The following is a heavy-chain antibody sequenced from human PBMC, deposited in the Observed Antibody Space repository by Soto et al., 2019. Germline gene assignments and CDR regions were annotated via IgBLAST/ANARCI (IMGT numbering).Heavy chain of an antibody. CDR1: GFTVSSNY. D-gene: IGHD4-17*01. CDR3: ARDRGDYDGYDFFYYMDV. V-gene: IGHV3-66*01. J-gene: IGHJ6*03. CDR2: IYSGGST. Sequence: PVGSLRLSCAASGFTVSSNYMSWVRQAPGKGLEWVSVIYSGGSTYYADSVKGRFTISRDNSKNTLYLQMNSLRAEDTAVYYCARDRGDYDGYDFFYYMDVRGKGPTVTLS.